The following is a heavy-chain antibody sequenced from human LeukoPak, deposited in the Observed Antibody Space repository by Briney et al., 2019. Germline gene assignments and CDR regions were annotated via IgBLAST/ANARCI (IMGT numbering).Heavy chain of an antibody. D-gene: IGHD1-26*01. V-gene: IGHV4-59*08. Sequence: PSETLSLTCTVSGGSISSYYWSWIRQPPGKGLEWIGYIYYSGSTNYNPSLKSRVTISVDTSKNQFSLKLSSVTAADTAVYYCARGYSGSHYYYYYYMDVWGKGTTVTVSS. J-gene: IGHJ6*03. CDR2: IYYSGST. CDR1: GGSISSYY. CDR3: ARGYSGSHYYYYYYMDV.